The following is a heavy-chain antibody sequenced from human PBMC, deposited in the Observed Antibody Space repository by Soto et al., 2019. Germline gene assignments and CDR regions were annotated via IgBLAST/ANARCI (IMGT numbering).Heavy chain of an antibody. V-gene: IGHV4-30-4*01. CDR1: GGSISSGDYY. CDR2: IYYSGST. CDR3: ARDLPAYYYYGMDV. J-gene: IGHJ6*02. Sequence: PSETLSLTCTVSGGSISSGDYYWSWIRQPPGKGLEWIGYIYYSGSTYYNPSLKSRVTISVDTSKNQFSLKLSSVTAADTAVYYCARDLPAYYYYGMDVWGQGTTVTVS.